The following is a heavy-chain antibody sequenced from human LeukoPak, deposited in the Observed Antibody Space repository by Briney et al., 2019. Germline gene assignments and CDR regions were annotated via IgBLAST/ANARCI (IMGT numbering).Heavy chain of an antibody. Sequence: SETLSLTCTVSGGSISSYYWSWIRQPPGKGLEWIGYIYYSGSTNYNPSLKSRVTTSVDTSKNQFSLRLSSVTAADTALYYCARGSGWFYYWSQGTLVTVSP. CDR3: ARGSGWFYY. V-gene: IGHV4-59*08. CDR1: GGSISSYY. J-gene: IGHJ4*02. D-gene: IGHD6-19*01. CDR2: IYYSGST.